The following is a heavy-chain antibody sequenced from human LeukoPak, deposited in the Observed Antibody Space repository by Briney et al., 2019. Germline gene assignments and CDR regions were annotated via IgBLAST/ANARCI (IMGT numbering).Heavy chain of an antibody. J-gene: IGHJ4*02. CDR2: ISSSSTI. CDR1: GFAFSSYS. D-gene: IGHD5-12*01. CDR3: ARDRRVATRSTFDY. V-gene: IGHV3-48*02. Sequence: GGSLRLSCAASGFAFSSYSMNWVRQAPGEGLEWVSYISSSSTIYYADSVKGRFTISRDNAKNSLYLQMNSLRDEDTAVYYCARDRRVATRSTFDYWGQGTLVTVSS.